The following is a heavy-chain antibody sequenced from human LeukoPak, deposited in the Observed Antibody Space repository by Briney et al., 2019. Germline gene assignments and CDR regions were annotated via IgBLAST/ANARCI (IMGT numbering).Heavy chain of an antibody. CDR2: IYHSGST. D-gene: IGHD1-26*01. J-gene: IGHJ4*02. CDR1: GYSISGGYY. CDR3: ALNSGSYYRIY. V-gene: IGHV4-38-2*01. Sequence: TSETLSLTCAVYGYSISGGYYWGWIRQPPGKGLEWIGSIYHSGSTYYNPSLKSRVTISVDTSKNQFSLKLSSVTAADTAVYYCALNSGSYYRIYWGQGTLVTVSS.